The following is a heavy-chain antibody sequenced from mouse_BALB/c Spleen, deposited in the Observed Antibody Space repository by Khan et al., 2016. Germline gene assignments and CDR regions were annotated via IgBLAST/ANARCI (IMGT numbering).Heavy chain of an antibody. J-gene: IGHJ3*01. CDR2: IDTNTGEP. D-gene: IGHD2-4*01. Sequence: QIQLVQSGPELKKPGETVKISCKASGYSFTNYGMNWVKQAPGKGLKWMGWIDTNTGEPTYAEEFKGWFAFSLETSAITAYLQINNLKNDDTATYFCARWGYDYAWFAYWGQGTLVTVSA. V-gene: IGHV9-3*02. CDR1: GYSFTNYG. CDR3: ARWGYDYAWFAY.